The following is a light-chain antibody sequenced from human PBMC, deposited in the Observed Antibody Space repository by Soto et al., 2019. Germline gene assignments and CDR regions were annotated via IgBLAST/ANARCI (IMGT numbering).Light chain of an antibody. J-gene: IGLJ2*01. CDR3: CSYTHGNTF. V-gene: IGLV2-23*02. CDR2: EVN. Sequence: QAVVTQPASVSGSPGQSITISCTGTSSDVGSYNNLVSWYQQHPGKAPKAMIYEVNKRPSGVSNRFSGSKSGNTASLTISGLQAEDEADYYCCSYTHGNTFFGSGTKLTVL. CDR1: SSDVGSYNNL.